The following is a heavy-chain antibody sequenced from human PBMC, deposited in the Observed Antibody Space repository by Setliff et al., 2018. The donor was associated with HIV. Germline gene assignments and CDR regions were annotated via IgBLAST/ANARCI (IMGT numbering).Heavy chain of an antibody. CDR2: ISTYNGIT. V-gene: IGHV1-18*01. CDR3: ARVPVSNYYYYMDV. CDR1: GYTFSTYG. J-gene: IGHJ6*03. Sequence: ASVKVSCKASGYTFSTYGIRWVRQAPGQGLEGMGWISTYNGITNYAREFQVRVTMTTDISTSTVYMELRSLRSADSAVYYCARVPVSNYYYYMDVWGKGTTVTVSS.